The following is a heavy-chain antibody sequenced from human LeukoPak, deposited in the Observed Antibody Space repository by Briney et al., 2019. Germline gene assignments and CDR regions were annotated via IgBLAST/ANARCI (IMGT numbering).Heavy chain of an antibody. Sequence: ASVKGSCKASGYTFTSYAMHWKRQAPGQRLEWMEWTNAGNGNTKYSQKFQGRVTITRDTSASTAYMELSSLRSEDTAVYYCARAPEASGPLIPPFDYWGQGTLVTVSS. D-gene: IGHD5-12*01. CDR2: TNAGNGNT. J-gene: IGHJ4*02. CDR1: GYTFTSYA. CDR3: ARAPEASGPLIPPFDY. V-gene: IGHV1-3*01.